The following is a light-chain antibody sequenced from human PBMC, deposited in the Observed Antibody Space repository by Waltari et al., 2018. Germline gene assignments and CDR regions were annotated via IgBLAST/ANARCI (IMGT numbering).Light chain of an antibody. V-gene: IGKV3-11*01. J-gene: IGKJ2*01. CDR2: DAS. CDR3: QQRSNWPPYT. CDR1: QSVSSY. Sequence: EIVLTQSPATLSLSPGERATLSCRASQSVSSYLAWYQQKPGQAPRLLIYDASNRATGIPAGFSGSGYGTDFTLTISSLEPEDFAVYYCQQRSNWPPYTFGQGTKLEIK.